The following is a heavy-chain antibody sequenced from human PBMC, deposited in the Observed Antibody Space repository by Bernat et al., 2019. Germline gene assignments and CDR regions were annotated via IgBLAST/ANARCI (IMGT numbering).Heavy chain of an antibody. Sequence: EVQLVESGGGLVQPGGSLRLSCAASGFTFSSYAMHWVRQAPGKGLEYVSAISSNGGSTYYANSVKDRFTISKDNSKNTLYLQMGSLRAEDMAVYYCARNGGSGSYHNWGQGTLVTVSS. V-gene: IGHV3-64*01. CDR2: ISSNGGST. CDR3: ARNGGSGSYHN. J-gene: IGHJ4*02. D-gene: IGHD3-10*01. CDR1: GFTFSSYA.